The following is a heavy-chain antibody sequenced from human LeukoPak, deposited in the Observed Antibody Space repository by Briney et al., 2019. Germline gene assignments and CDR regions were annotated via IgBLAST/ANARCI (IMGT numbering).Heavy chain of an antibody. Sequence: GGSLRLSCAASGFTFSTYDMHWVRQATGKGLEWVSGIGTSGDTYYLASVKGRFTISRENAKNSLYLQMNSLRAGDTAVYYCARGGYHAYYLDYWGQGSLVTVSS. J-gene: IGHJ4*02. CDR2: IGTSGDT. CDR3: ARGGYHAYYLDY. CDR1: GFTFSTYD. D-gene: IGHD5-18*01. V-gene: IGHV3-13*01.